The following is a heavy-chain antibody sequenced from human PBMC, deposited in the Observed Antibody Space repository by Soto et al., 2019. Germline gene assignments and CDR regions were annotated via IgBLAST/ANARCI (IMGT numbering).Heavy chain of an antibody. CDR1: GYTFTSYY. CDR2: INPTSSYT. D-gene: IGHD2-2*01. CDR3: AREEHIVVVPTADGAGGPNDY. V-gene: IGHV1-46*01. J-gene: IGHJ4*02. Sequence: QVHLVQSGAEVKEPGDSVILSCKASGYTFTSYYIHWVRQAPGQGLEWMGIINPTSSYTTYAQKFQGRVIMTRDMSTSTVYMDLSSLTSEDTAVYYCAREEHIVVVPTADGAGGPNDYWGQGTLVTVSS.